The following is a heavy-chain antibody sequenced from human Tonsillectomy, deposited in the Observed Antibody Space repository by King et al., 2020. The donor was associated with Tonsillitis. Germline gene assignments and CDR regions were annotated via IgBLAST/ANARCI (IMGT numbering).Heavy chain of an antibody. J-gene: IGHJ4*02. Sequence: QLQESGPGVVKPSETLSLTCTVSGGSISSSDQYWAWIRQPPGKGLEWIGYMYYSGTIFYNPSLKCRITISGGTSENRFSLKLSSVTAADTAVYFCARSVSGSFDYWGQGALVTVSS. D-gene: IGHD1-26*01. V-gene: IGHV4-39*01. CDR1: GGSISSSDQY. CDR3: ARSVSGSFDY. CDR2: MYYSGTI.